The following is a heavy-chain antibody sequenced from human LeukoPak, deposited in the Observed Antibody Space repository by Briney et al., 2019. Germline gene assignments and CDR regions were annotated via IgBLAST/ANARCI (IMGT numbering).Heavy chain of an antibody. J-gene: IGHJ4*02. CDR1: GYTFTSYD. CDR2: MNPNSGNT. Sequence: ASVKVSCKASGYTFTSYDINWVRQATGQGLEWMGWMNPNSGNTGYAHKFQGRVTMTRNTSRGTAYMELSSLRSEDTAVYYCARAPSRKSRYCSGGSCLTARYYFDYWGQGTLVTVSS. CDR3: ARAPSRKSRYCSGGSCLTARYYFDY. D-gene: IGHD2-15*01. V-gene: IGHV1-8*01.